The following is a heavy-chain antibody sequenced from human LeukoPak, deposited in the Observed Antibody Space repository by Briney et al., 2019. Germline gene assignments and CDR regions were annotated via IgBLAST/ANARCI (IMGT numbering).Heavy chain of an antibody. J-gene: IGHJ4*02. D-gene: IGHD1-26*01. V-gene: IGHV1-2*02. CDR2: INPKTGVT. CDR1: GYTFTDYY. Sequence: ASVKVSCKTSGYTFTDYYLHWVRQAPGHGLEWMGWINPKTGVTKYAQNFQGRVTMTRDTSISAAYMEVSRLRSDDTAVFYCARDLAMYSPDLDYWGQGTLVTVSS. CDR3: ARDLAMYSPDLDY.